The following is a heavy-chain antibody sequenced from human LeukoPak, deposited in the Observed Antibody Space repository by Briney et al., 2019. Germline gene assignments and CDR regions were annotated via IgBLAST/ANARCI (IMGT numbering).Heavy chain of an antibody. CDR3: AKGGSSSWLGFDY. CDR1: GFTFSSYA. Sequence: GGSLRLSCAASGFTFSSYAMSWVRQAPGKGLEWVLSISASGGSTYYADSVKGRFTISRDNSKNTVYMQMNSLRAGDTAVYYCAKGGSSSWLGFDYWGQGTLVTVSS. V-gene: IGHV3-23*01. D-gene: IGHD6-13*01. J-gene: IGHJ4*02. CDR2: ISASGGST.